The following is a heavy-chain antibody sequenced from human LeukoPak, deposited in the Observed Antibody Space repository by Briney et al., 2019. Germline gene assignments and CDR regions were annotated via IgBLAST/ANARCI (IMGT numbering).Heavy chain of an antibody. V-gene: IGHV3-23*01. CDR3: AKDIVVVPAAMTHFQH. D-gene: IGHD2-2*01. J-gene: IGHJ1*01. Sequence: PGGSLRLSCAASGFTFSSYAMSWVRQAPGKGLEWVSAISGSGGSTYYADSVKGRFTISTDNSKNTLYLQMNSLRAEDTAVYYCAKDIVVVPAAMTHFQHWGQGTLVTVSS. CDR2: ISGSGGST. CDR1: GFTFSSYA.